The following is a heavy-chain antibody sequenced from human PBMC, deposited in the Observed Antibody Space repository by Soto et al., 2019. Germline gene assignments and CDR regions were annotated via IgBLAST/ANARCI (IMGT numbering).Heavy chain of an antibody. Sequence: QVQLVQSGAEVKKPGASVKVSCKASGYAFTDYYMHWVRQAPGQGLEWMGWINSKSGGTNLAQRFQGWVTMTRDTSISTTHMEVSRLRSDDTAICYCARSDTDMAATFYGMDVRGPGTTVTVS. CDR3: ARSDTDMAATFYGMDV. D-gene: IGHD5-18*01. J-gene: IGHJ6*02. CDR2: INSKSGGT. V-gene: IGHV1-2*04. CDR1: GYAFTDYY.